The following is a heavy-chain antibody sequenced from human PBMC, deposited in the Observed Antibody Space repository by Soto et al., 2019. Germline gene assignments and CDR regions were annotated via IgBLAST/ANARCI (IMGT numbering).Heavy chain of an antibody. CDR3: ARHRLNFDSGGDYHHGMDV. Sequence: SETLSLTCAVSGVSISSSKWWSWVRQPPGXGLEWIGDVHHGGNTNYSPSLESRVSISIDKSKNFFSLKMWSVTAADTAVYFCARHRLNFDSGGDYHHGMDVWGQGTTVTVSS. CDR2: VHHGGNT. CDR1: GVSISSSKW. D-gene: IGHD3-22*01. V-gene: IGHV4-4*02. J-gene: IGHJ6*02.